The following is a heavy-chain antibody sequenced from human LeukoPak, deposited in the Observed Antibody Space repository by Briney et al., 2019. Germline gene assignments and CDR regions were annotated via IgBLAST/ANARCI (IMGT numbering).Heavy chain of an antibody. CDR1: GYTFTGYY. CDR2: INPNSGGT. D-gene: IGHD3-3*01. V-gene: IGHV1-2*02. J-gene: IGHJ6*02. Sequence: ASVKVSCKASGYTFTGYYMHWVRQAPGQGIEWMGWINPNSGGTNYAQKFQGRVTMTRDTSISTAYMELSRLRSDDTAVYYCARKRITIFGVVKKYYGMDVWGQGTTVTVSS. CDR3: ARKRITIFGVVKKYYGMDV.